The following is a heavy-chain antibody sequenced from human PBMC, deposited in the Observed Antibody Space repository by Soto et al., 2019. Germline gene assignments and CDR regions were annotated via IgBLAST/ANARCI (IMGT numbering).Heavy chain of an antibody. CDR3: AHRIGGEYFQH. Sequence: QITLKESGPTLVKPTQTLTLTCTFSGFSLSTSGVGVGWIRQPPGKALEWLALIYWDDDKRYSPFLKSRLTVTNNTSKNQVVLTMTNMDPVDTATYYCAHRIGGEYFQHWGQGTLVTVSS. CDR1: GFSLSTSGVG. J-gene: IGHJ1*01. CDR2: IYWDDDK. V-gene: IGHV2-5*02.